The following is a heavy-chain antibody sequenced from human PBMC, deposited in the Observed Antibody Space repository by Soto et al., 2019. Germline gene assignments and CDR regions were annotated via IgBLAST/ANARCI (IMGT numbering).Heavy chain of an antibody. CDR1: GGSISNYY. V-gene: IGHV4-4*07. D-gene: IGHD3-10*01. J-gene: IGHJ5*02. CDR3: ARDQGMFPGVFNWFDP. Sequence: PSETLSLTCTVSGGSISNYYWTWIRQPAGQGLEWIGRIYSAGDTYYHPALESRVTMSVDTSKNQFSLKLSSVTAADTAVYYCARDQGMFPGVFNWFDPWGQGTLVTVSS. CDR2: IYSAGDT.